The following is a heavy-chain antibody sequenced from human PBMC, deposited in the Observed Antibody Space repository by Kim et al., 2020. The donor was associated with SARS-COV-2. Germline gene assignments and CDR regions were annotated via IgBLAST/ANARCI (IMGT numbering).Heavy chain of an antibody. D-gene: IGHD6-19*01. J-gene: IGHJ6*02. CDR1: GFTFSNAW. Sequence: GGSLRLSCAASGFTFSNAWMSWVRQAPGKGLEWVGRIKSKTDGGTTDYAAPVKGRFTISRDDSKNTLYLQMNSLKTEDTAVYYCTTLTRRYSSGWYGDYYYGMDVWGQGTTVTVSS. CDR3: TTLTRRYSSGWYGDYYYGMDV. CDR2: IKSKTDGGTT. V-gene: IGHV3-15*01.